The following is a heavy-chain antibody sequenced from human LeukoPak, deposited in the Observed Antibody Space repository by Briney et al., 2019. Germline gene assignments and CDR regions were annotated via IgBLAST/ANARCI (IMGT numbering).Heavy chain of an antibody. V-gene: IGHV3-74*01. CDR3: AKSAIYYGSGSYYLDV. D-gene: IGHD3-10*01. J-gene: IGHJ6*02. CDR2: INSDGGTT. CDR1: GFTFSTYW. Sequence: GGSLRLSCAASGFTFSTYWMHWVRQAPGRGLVWVSRINSDGGTTDYADSVKGRFTISRDNAENTLYLQMNSLRAEDTAVYYCAKSAIYYGSGSYYLDVWGQGTTVTVSS.